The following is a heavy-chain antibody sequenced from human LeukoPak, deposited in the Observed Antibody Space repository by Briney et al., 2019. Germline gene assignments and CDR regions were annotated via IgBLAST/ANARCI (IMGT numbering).Heavy chain of an antibody. J-gene: IGHJ4*02. Sequence: PSETLSLTCTVSGGSISDYYWGWVRQPPGKGLGWIGYIYHSGTTKYNPSLMSRVTISVDTSKNQFSLRLGSVTAADTAVYYCSRGGHYWGQGTLVTVSS. CDR3: SRGGHY. CDR2: IYHSGTT. CDR1: GGSISDYY. V-gene: IGHV4-59*01.